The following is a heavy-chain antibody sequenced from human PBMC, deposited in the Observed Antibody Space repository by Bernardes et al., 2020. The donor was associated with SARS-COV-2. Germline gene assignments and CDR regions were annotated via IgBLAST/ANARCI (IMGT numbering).Heavy chain of an antibody. J-gene: IGHJ4*02. CDR3: ARGKGSGYDGYLDY. V-gene: IGHV4-59*08. CDR1: GGSISSYY. Sequence: SETLSLTCTVSGGSISSYYWSWIRQPPGKGLEWIGYIYYSGSTNYNPSLKSRVTISVDTSKNQFSLKLSSVTAADTAVYYCARGKGSGYDGYLDYWGQGTLVTVSS. CDR2: IYYSGST. D-gene: IGHD3-3*01.